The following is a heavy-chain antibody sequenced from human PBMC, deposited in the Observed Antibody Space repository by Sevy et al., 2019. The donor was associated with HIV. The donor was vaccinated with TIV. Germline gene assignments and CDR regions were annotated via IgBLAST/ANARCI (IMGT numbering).Heavy chain of an antibody. CDR1: GYTFTSYG. CDR2: ISANNGNT. V-gene: IGHV1-18*01. D-gene: IGHD2-21*02. J-gene: IGHJ4*02. CDR3: ARDLGGYGGNSIDY. Sequence: ASVKVSCKASGYTFTSYGISWVRQAPGQGLEWMGWISANNGNTNYAQKLQGRVTMTTDTSTRTAYMELRGLGSDDTAVYYCARDLGGYGGNSIDYWGQGTLVTVSS.